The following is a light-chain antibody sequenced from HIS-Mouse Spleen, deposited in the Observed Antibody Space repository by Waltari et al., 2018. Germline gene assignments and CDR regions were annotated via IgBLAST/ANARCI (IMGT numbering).Light chain of an antibody. J-gene: IGLJ2*01. CDR1: SPNIGSHY. Sequence: QSVLTQPPSASGTPGQRVTIACPGSSPNIGSHYVYWYPQLPGTAPKPLIYRNNQRPSGVPDRFSGSKSGTSASLAISGLRSEDEADYYCAAWDDSLSGPVFGGGTKLTVL. CDR2: RNN. V-gene: IGLV1-47*01. CDR3: AAWDDSLSGPV.